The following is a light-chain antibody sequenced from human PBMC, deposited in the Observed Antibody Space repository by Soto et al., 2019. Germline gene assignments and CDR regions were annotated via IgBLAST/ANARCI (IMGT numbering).Light chain of an antibody. Sequence: EIVLTQSPSTLSLSPGERATLSCRASQTVSNNYLAWYQHKPGQAPRLLIYGASSRATDIPDRFSGSGSGTDFTLTISRLEPEDFAVYYCQQYGSSPRTFGQGTKVDIK. CDR3: QQYGSSPRT. V-gene: IGKV3-20*01. CDR1: QTVSNNY. CDR2: GAS. J-gene: IGKJ2*01.